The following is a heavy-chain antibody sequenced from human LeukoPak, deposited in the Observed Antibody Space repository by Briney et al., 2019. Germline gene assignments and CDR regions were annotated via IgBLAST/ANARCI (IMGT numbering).Heavy chain of an antibody. J-gene: IGHJ4*02. CDR1: GYTFTSYG. Sequence: ASVKVSCKASGYTFTSYGISWVRQAPGQGFEWMGWISAYNGNTNYAQKLQGRVTMTTDTSTSTAYMELRSLRSDDTAVYYCARVLYGYYDSSGYYDYWGQGTLVTVSS. D-gene: IGHD3-22*01. CDR3: ARVLYGYYDSSGYYDY. V-gene: IGHV1-18*01. CDR2: ISAYNGNT.